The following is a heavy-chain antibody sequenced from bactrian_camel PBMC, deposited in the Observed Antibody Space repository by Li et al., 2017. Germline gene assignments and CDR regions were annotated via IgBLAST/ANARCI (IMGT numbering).Heavy chain of an antibody. D-gene: IGHD4*01. V-gene: IGHV3S55*01. CDR1: GYTSRYR. Sequence: HVQLVESGGGLVQAGGSLRLSCAASGYTSRYRMGWFRQAPGKEREGVAVIDSDGTTTYADSVKGRFTISRDNAKNTLYLQMNSLKLEDTAVYYCAAAGRAYSDYAGYWGQGTQVTV. CDR3: AAAGRAYSDYAGY. CDR2: IDSDGTT. J-gene: IGHJ6*01.